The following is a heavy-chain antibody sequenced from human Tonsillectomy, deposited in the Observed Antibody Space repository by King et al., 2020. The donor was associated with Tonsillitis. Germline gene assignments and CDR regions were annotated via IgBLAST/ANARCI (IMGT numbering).Heavy chain of an antibody. V-gene: IGHV3-73*01. CDR1: GFTFSGSA. D-gene: IGHD1-26*01. Sequence: VQLVESGGGLVQPGGSLKLSCAASGFTFSGSAMHWVRQASGKGLEWVGRIRSKANNYAPAYAASVKGRFTISRDDSKNMAYLQMNSLKTEDTAVYYCTRLEPYYYYGMDVWGQGTTVTVSS. J-gene: IGHJ6*02. CDR3: TRLEPYYYYGMDV. CDR2: IRSKANNYAP.